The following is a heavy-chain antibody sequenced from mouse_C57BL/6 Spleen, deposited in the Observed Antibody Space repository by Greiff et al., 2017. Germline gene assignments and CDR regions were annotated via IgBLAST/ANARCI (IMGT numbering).Heavy chain of an antibody. D-gene: IGHD2-5*01. V-gene: IGHV1-18*01. CDR1: GYTFTDYN. CDR3: ARGIYSNSAY. Sequence: VQLKESGPELVKPGASVKIPCKASGYTFTDYNMDWVKQSHGKSLEWIGDINPNNGGTIYNQKFKGKATLTVDKSSSTAYMELRSLTSEDTAVYYCARGIYSNSAYWGQGTLVTVSA. CDR2: INPNNGGT. J-gene: IGHJ3*01.